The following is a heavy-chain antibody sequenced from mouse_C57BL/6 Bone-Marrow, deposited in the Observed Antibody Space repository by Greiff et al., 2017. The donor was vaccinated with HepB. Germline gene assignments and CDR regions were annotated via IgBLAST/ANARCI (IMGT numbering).Heavy chain of an antibody. Sequence: QVQLQQPGAELVMPGASVKLSCKASGYTFTSYWMHWVKQRPGQGLEWIGEIDPSDSYTNYNQKFKGKSTLTVDKSSSTAYMQLSSLTSEDSAVYYCASRIYYYGSSYNWYFDVWGTGTTVTVSS. CDR2: IDPSDSYT. CDR1: GYTFTSYW. J-gene: IGHJ1*03. CDR3: ASRIYYYGSSYNWYFDV. D-gene: IGHD1-1*01. V-gene: IGHV1-69*01.